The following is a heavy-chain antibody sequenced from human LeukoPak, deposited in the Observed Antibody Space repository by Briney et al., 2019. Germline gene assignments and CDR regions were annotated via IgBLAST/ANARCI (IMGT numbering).Heavy chain of an antibody. CDR1: GFTFSSYG. Sequence: GRSLRLSCAASGFTFSSYGLHWVHQAPGKGLEWVAVISYDGSNKYYADSVKGRFTISRDNSKNTLYLQMNSLRAEDTAVYYCAKDPALYYPENYFDYWGQGTLVTVSS. J-gene: IGHJ4*02. CDR3: AKDPALYYPENYFDY. D-gene: IGHD3-22*01. V-gene: IGHV3-30*18. CDR2: ISYDGSNK.